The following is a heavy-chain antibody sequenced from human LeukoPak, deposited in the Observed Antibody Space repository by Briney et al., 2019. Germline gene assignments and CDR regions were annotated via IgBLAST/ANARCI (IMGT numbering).Heavy chain of an antibody. V-gene: IGHV1-2*02. CDR2: INPNSGGT. CDR1: GYTFTGYY. CDR3: ARTHPKQWLVGDLFDY. D-gene: IGHD6-19*01. J-gene: IGHJ4*02. Sequence: GASVKVSCKASGYTFTGYYMHWVRQAPGQGLEWMGWINPNSGGTNYAQKFQGRVTMTRDTSISTAYMELSRLRSDDTAVYYCARTHPKQWLVGDLFDYWGQGTLVTVSS.